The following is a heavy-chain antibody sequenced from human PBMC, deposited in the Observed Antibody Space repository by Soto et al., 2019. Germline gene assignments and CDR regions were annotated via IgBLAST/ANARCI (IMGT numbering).Heavy chain of an antibody. CDR1: GGSISSYY. J-gene: IGHJ5*02. CDR2: IYYSGST. V-gene: IGHV4-59*12. Sequence: PSETLSLTCTVSGGSISSYYWSWIRQPPGKGLEWIGYIYYSGSTNYNPSLKSRVTISVDTSKNQFSLKLSSVTAADTAVYYCARDRSLLITMVRGVMGNWFDPWGQGTLVTVSS. D-gene: IGHD3-10*01. CDR3: ARDRSLLITMVRGVMGNWFDP.